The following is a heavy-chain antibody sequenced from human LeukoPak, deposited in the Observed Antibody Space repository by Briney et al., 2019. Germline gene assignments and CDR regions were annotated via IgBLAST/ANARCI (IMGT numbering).Heavy chain of an antibody. D-gene: IGHD6-19*01. J-gene: IGHJ4*02. Sequence: GGSLRLSCAASGFTFSTYGMNWVRQAPGKGLEWVSAISGRDGNTYYADSVKGRFTISRDNSKNTLYLQMNSLRAEDTAVYYCAKKYSSGKRRLFLGYYFDYWGQGTLVTVSS. CDR3: AKKYSSGKRRLFLGYYFDY. CDR1: GFTFSTYG. CDR2: ISGRDGNT. V-gene: IGHV3-23*01.